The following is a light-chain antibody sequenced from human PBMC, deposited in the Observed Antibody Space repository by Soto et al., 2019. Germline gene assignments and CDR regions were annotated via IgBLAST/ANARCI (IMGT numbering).Light chain of an antibody. CDR1: QSISSNF. Sequence: EIVLTQSRGTLSLSPGEGATLSCSASQSISSNFLAWYQQKRGQAPRLLIYGASTRATGIPARFSGSGSGTEFTLTISSLQSEDFAVYYCQQYNNWPPETFGQGTKV. J-gene: IGKJ1*01. CDR2: GAS. CDR3: QQYNNWPPET. V-gene: IGKV3-15*01.